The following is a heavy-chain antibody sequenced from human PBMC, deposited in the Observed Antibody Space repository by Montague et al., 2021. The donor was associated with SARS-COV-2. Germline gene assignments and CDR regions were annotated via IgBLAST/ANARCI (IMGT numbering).Heavy chain of an antibody. CDR3: ARGHLSVSMIVVVFTSASYYFDY. CDR1: GGSFGDDH. CDR2: IKQSGST. Sequence: SETLSLTCAVYGGSFGDDHWSWIRQPPGKGLEWIGDIKQSGSTNYNPSLKSRGTISVDTSKNQFPLKLTSVTAADTAVYFCARGHLSVSMIVVVFTSASYYFDYWGQGAQVTVSS. D-gene: IGHD3-22*01. J-gene: IGHJ4*02. V-gene: IGHV4-34*01.